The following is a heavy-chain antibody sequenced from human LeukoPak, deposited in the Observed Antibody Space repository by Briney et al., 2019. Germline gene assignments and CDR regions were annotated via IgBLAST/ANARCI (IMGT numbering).Heavy chain of an antibody. CDR2: ISYDGSNK. CDR1: GFTFSGYP. V-gene: IGHV3-30-3*01. CDR3: ARDPAKFWSGHDY. J-gene: IGHJ4*02. Sequence: GGSLRLSCAASGFTFSGYPIHWVRQAPGKGLEWVAVISYDGSNKYYADSVKGRFTISRDNSKNTLYLQMNSLRAEDTAVYYCARDPAKFWSGHDYWGQGTLVTVPS. D-gene: IGHD3-3*01.